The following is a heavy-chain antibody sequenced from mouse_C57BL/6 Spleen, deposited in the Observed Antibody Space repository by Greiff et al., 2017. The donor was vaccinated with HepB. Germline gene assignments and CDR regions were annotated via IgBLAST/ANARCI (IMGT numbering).Heavy chain of an antibody. CDR3: ARDDSNYEGAWFAY. Sequence: EVKLQESGPGLVKPSQSLSLTCSVTGYSITSGYYWNWIRQFPGNKLEWMGYISYDGSNNYNPSLKNRISITRDTSKNQFFLKLNSVTTEDTATYYCARDDSNYEGAWFAYWGQGTLVTVSA. D-gene: IGHD2-5*01. J-gene: IGHJ3*01. CDR2: ISYDGSN. V-gene: IGHV3-6*01. CDR1: GYSITSGYY.